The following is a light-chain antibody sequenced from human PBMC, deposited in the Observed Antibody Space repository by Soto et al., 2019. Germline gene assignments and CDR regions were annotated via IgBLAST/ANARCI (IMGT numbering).Light chain of an antibody. V-gene: IGKV3-20*01. CDR3: HQYGISP. Sequence: IVMRQSPATLSVSPGERATLSCRASQSVSAGLAWYQQKPGQAPRLLIYGASSRATGIPDRFSGSGSGTEFSLTISRLEPEDFAVYYCHQYGISPFGGGTKVDIK. CDR2: GAS. J-gene: IGKJ4*01. CDR1: QSVSAG.